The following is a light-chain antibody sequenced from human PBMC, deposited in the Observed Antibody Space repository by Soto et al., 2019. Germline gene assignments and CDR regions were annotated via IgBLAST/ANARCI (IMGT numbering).Light chain of an antibody. V-gene: IGKV3-15*01. CDR3: QQCNDSPPWT. Sequence: EIVMTQSPATLSVSPGERATLSCRASQDVGSKLAWYQQKPGQDPRLLIYGATTRATGIPARFSGSGSGTQFTLTISSLQSEDFAVYYCQQCNDSPPWTFGQGTKVDIK. J-gene: IGKJ1*01. CDR1: QDVGSK. CDR2: GAT.